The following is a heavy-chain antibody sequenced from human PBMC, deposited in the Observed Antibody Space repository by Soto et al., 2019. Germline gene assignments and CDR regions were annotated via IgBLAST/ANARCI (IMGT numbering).Heavy chain of an antibody. CDR3: ARDVNTIQLYYYYGMDV. CDR2: IWYDGSNK. D-gene: IGHD5-18*01. J-gene: IGHJ6*02. Sequence: PGGSLRLSCAASGFTFSSYSMNWVRQAPGKGLEWVAVIWYDGSNKYYADSVKGRFTISRDNSKNTLYLQMNSLRAEDTAVYYCARDVNTIQLYYYYGMDVWGQGTTVTVSS. V-gene: IGHV3-33*08. CDR1: GFTFSSYS.